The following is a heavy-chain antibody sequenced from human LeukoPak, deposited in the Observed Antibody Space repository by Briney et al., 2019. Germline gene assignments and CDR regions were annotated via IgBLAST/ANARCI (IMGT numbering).Heavy chain of an antibody. CDR2: IRYDGSNK. Sequence: PGGSLRLSCAASGFTFSSYGMHWVRQAPGKGLEWVAFIRYDGSNKYYADSVKGRFTISRDISKNTLYLQMNSLRAEDTAVYYCAKTTAMVTVRHYYYYYYMDVWGKGTTVTISS. J-gene: IGHJ6*03. V-gene: IGHV3-30*02. CDR3: AKTTAMVTVRHYYYYYYMDV. D-gene: IGHD5-18*01. CDR1: GFTFSSYG.